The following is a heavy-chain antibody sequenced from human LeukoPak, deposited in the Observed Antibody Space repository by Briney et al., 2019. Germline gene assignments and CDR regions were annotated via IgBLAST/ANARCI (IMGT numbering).Heavy chain of an antibody. D-gene: IGHD6-19*01. CDR3: ARGKQWLALADY. CDR2: IYYSGGT. J-gene: IGHJ4*02. CDR1: GGSISSSSYY. V-gene: IGHV4-39*07. Sequence: PSETLSLTCTVSGGSISSSSYYWGWIRQPPGKGLEWIGSIYYSGGTYYNPSLKSRVTISVDTSKNQFSLKLSSVTAADTAVYYCARGKQWLALADYWGQGTLVTVSS.